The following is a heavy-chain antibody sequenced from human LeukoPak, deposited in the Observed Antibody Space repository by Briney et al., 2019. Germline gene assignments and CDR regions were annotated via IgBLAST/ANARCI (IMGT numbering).Heavy chain of an antibody. Sequence: PGGSLRLSCAASGFTFSSYAMSWVRQAPGKGLEWVSAISGSGGSTYYADSVKGRFTISRDNSKNTLYLQMNSLRAEDTAVYYCAKDFSIVGATYNFDYWGQGTLVTVSS. CDR1: GFTFSSYA. CDR2: ISGSGGST. D-gene: IGHD1-26*01. CDR3: AKDFSIVGATYNFDY. V-gene: IGHV3-23*01. J-gene: IGHJ4*02.